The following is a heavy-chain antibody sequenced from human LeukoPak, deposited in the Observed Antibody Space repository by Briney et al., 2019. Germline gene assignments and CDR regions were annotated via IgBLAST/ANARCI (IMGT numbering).Heavy chain of an antibody. CDR1: GYTFTTYY. V-gene: IGHV1-46*01. J-gene: IGHJ3*02. CDR2: INPSGGST. CDR3: ARDYYDSSGFGAFDI. D-gene: IGHD3-22*01. Sequence: GASVKVSCKASGYTFTTYYMHWVRQAPGHGLEWMGIINPSGGSTRYAQQFQGRITLTRDTSTSAVYMELSSLTSDDTAVYYCARDYYDSSGFGAFDIWGQGTMVTVSS.